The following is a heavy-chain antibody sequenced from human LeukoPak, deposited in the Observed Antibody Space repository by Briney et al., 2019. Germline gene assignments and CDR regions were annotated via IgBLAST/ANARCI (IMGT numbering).Heavy chain of an antibody. Sequence: GSLRLSCAASGFTFSNYEVNWVRQAPGKGLEWVSYISSSGSTMYYADSVKGRFTVSRDNAKNSLFLQMNSLRAEDTAVYYCARVRVTVTTLDYWGQGALVTVSS. CDR1: GFTFSNYE. J-gene: IGHJ4*02. V-gene: IGHV3-48*03. CDR3: ARVRVTVTTLDY. CDR2: ISSSGSTM. D-gene: IGHD4-17*01.